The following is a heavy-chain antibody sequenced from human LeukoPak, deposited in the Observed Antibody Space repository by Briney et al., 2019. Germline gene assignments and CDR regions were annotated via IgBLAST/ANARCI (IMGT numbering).Heavy chain of an antibody. J-gene: IGHJ4*02. CDR2: ISSSSSYI. CDR3: ASLPLTVAGLDY. D-gene: IGHD6-19*01. V-gene: IGHV3-21*01. CDR1: GFTFSSYS. Sequence: GGSLRLSCAASGFTFSSYSMNWVRQAPGKGLEWVSSISSSSSYIYYADSVKGRFTISRDNAKNSLYLQINSLRAEDTAVYYCASLPLTVAGLDYWGQGTLVTVSS.